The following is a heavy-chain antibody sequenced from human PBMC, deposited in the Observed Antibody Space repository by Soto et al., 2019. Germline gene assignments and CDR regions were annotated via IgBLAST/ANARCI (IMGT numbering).Heavy chain of an antibody. D-gene: IGHD2-2*01. J-gene: IGHJ3*02. Sequence: TLSLTCTVSGGSISSYYWSWIRQPPGKGLEWIGYIYYSGSTNYNPSLKSRVTISVDTSKNQFSLKLSSVTAADTAVYYCARGRGGWFINQLLNAFDIWGQGTMVTVSS. CDR3: ARGRGGWFINQLLNAFDI. CDR1: GGSISSYY. V-gene: IGHV4-59*01. CDR2: IYYSGST.